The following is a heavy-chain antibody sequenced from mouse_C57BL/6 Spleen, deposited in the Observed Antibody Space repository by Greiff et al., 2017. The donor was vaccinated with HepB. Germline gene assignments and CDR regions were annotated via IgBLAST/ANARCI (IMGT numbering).Heavy chain of an antibody. CDR1: GYTFTDYY. Sequence: EVQLQQSGPELVKPGASVKISCKASGYTFTDYYMNWVKQSHGKSLEWIGDINPNNGGTSYNQKFKGKATLTVDKSSSTAYMELRSLTSEDSAVYYCARKDLYYGNYGFDYWGQGTTLTVSS. CDR2: INPNNGGT. D-gene: IGHD2-1*01. V-gene: IGHV1-26*01. J-gene: IGHJ2*01. CDR3: ARKDLYYGNYGFDY.